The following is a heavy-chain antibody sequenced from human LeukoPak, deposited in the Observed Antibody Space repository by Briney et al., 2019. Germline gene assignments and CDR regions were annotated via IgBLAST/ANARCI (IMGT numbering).Heavy chain of an antibody. CDR1: GGSFSDFY. J-gene: IGHJ4*02. CDR3: ARDVGTSGWYTFDY. D-gene: IGHD6-19*01. Sequence: SETLSLTCAVYGGSFSDFYWSWIRQPPGKGLEWIGEINHSGSTNYNPSLKSRVTISVDTSKNQFSLHLYSVTPEDTAVYYCARDVGTSGWYTFDYWGQGTLVTVSS. V-gene: IGHV4-34*01. CDR2: INHSGST.